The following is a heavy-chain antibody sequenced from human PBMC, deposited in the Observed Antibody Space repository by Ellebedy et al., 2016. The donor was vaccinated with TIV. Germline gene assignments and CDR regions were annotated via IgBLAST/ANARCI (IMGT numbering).Heavy chain of an antibody. CDR2: ISSSSSTI. V-gene: IGHV3-48*02. D-gene: IGHD6-13*01. J-gene: IGHJ6*02. CDR3: ARDFSEGIAAAAPEYYYYYGMDF. Sequence: GESLKISCAASGFTFSSYSMNWVRQAPGKGLEWVSYISSSSSTIYYADSVKGRFTISRDNAKNSLYLQMNSLRDEDTAVYYCARDFSEGIAAAAPEYYYYYGMDFWGQGTTVTVSS. CDR1: GFTFSSYS.